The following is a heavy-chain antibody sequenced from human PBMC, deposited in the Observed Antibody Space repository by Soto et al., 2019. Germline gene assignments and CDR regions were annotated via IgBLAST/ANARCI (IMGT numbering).Heavy chain of an antibody. D-gene: IGHD2-15*01. CDR2: INTYNGHT. V-gene: IGHV1-18*01. CDR1: GYTFTSFG. CDR3: ARDRGYCSGGTCTSDWFDP. Sequence: ALVKVSCKASGYTFTSFGISWVRQAPGQGLEWMGWINTYNGHTNYAQNLQGWVTMTTDTSTTTAYMELRSLRSDDTAVYYCARDRGYCSGGTCTSDWFDPWGQGTLVTVSS. J-gene: IGHJ5*02.